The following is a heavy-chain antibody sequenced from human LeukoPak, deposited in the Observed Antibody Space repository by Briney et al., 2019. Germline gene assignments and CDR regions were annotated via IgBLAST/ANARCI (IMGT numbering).Heavy chain of an antibody. J-gene: IGHJ4*02. CDR1: GFTFSSYW. CDR3: VRDARYGDPL. D-gene: IGHD2-21*02. V-gene: IGHV3-74*01. CDR2: INSDGSST. Sequence: GGSLRLSCAASGFTFSSYWMHWVRQAPGKGLVWVSRINSDGSSTSYADSVKGRFTISRDSAKNTVNLQMDSLRPEDTAMYYCVRDARYGDPLWGQGTLVIVSS.